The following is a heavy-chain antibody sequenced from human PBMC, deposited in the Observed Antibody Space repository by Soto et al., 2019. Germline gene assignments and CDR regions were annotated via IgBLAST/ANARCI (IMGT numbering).Heavy chain of an antibody. V-gene: IGHV4-39*02. D-gene: IGHD6-13*01. CDR2: IYYSGST. Sequence: SETLSLTCTVSGGSISSSSYYWGWIRHPPGKGLEWIGSIYYSGSTYYNPSLKSRVTISVDTSKNQFSLKLSSVSAADTAVYYCARDIAAAGNYYYYYGMDVWGQGTTVTVSS. CDR1: GGSISSSSYY. J-gene: IGHJ6*02. CDR3: ARDIAAAGNYYYYYGMDV.